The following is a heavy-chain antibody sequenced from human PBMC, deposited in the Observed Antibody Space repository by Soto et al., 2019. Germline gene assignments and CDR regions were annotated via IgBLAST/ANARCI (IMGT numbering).Heavy chain of an antibody. D-gene: IGHD3-22*01. CDR2: INAGNGNT. V-gene: IGHV1-3*01. CDR3: ARARSSGYYYYYGMDV. Sequence: GASVKVSCKASGYTFTSYAMHWVRQAPGQRLEWMGWINAGNGNTKYSQKFQGRVTITRDTSASTAYMELSRLRSDDTAVYYCARARSSGYYYYYGMDVWGQGTTVTVSS. J-gene: IGHJ6*02. CDR1: GYTFTSYA.